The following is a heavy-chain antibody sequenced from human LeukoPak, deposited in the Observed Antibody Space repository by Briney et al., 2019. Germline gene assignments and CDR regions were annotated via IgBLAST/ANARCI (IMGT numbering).Heavy chain of an antibody. V-gene: IGHV4-30-4*01. J-gene: IGHJ5*02. CDR3: FGGRGTAVTRGNWFDP. CDR2: IHYSGST. Sequence: PSETLSLTCTVSGGSISSGNYYWNWIRQPPGKGLECIGYIHYSGSTYYNPSLKSRVTISVDTSKNQFSLKLSSVTAADTAVYYCFGGRGTAVTRGNWFDPGGQEPWSPSPQ. CDR1: GGSISSGNYY. D-gene: IGHD4-17*01.